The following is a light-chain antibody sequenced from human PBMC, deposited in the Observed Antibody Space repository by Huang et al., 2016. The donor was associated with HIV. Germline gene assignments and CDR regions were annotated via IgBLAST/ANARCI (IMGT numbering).Light chain of an antibody. CDR1: QSITTY. CDR2: SAS. J-gene: IGKJ5*01. CDR3: QQSYSALSS. Sequence: IQMTQSPTSLSASVGDRVSIVCRASQSITTYLNWYQQKPGKAQKLLISSASTLHSGVPSRFSGSGSGTEFTLTIRGLQLDEFATYYCQQSYSALSSFGPGTRL. V-gene: IGKV1-39*01.